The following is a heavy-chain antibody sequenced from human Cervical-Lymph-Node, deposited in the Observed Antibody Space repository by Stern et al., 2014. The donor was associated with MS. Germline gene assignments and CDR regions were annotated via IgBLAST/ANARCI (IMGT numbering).Heavy chain of an antibody. Sequence: EVQLVQSGAEVRKPGESLKISCKASGYTFTGYWIGWVRQMSGKGLEWMGIIYPGDSDTRYSPSFQGQVTISADKSITTAYLQWSSLTASDTAMYYCVRHKGGSGWSFDYWGQGTLVTVSS. CDR1: GYTFTGYW. CDR2: IYPGDSDT. D-gene: IGHD6-19*01. V-gene: IGHV5-51*01. CDR3: VRHKGGSGWSFDY. J-gene: IGHJ4*02.